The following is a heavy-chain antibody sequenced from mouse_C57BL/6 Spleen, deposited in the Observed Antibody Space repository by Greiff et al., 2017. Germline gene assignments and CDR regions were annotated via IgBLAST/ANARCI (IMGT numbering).Heavy chain of an antibody. Sequence: EVQLVESGGDLVKPGGSLKLSCAASGFTFSSYGMSWVRQTPDKRLEWVATISSGGSYTYYPDSVKGRFTISRDNAKNTLYLQMSSLKSEDPSMDYFTRHHGTNWDDTMDYSFQCTSVPVSS. V-gene: IGHV5-6*01. J-gene: IGHJ4*01. CDR2: ISSGGSYT. CDR3: TRHHGTNWDDTMDY. CDR1: GFTFSSYG. D-gene: IGHD4-1*01.